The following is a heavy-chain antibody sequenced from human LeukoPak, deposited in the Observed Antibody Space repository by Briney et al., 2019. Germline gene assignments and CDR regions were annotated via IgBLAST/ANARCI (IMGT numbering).Heavy chain of an antibody. D-gene: IGHD5-12*01. CDR1: GGSISSTSYY. CDR2: IYYSGST. V-gene: IGHV4-39*01. CDR3: ARRSGYDSVDY. J-gene: IGHJ4*02. Sequence: PSGTLSLTCTVSGGSISSTSYYWGWIRQPPGTGLEWIGSIYYSGSTYYNPSLKSRVTISVDTSKNQFSLKLSSVTAADTAVYYCARRSGYDSVDYWGQGTLVTVSS.